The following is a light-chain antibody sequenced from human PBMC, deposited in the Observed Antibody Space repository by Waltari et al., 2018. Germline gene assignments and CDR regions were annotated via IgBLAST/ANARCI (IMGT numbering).Light chain of an antibody. CDR3: QQYSGSPLT. CDR2: WAS. V-gene: IGKV4-1*01. CDR1: QSVLYSSNNKNY. Sequence: DIVMTQSPDSLAVSLGERATINCKSSQSVLYSSNNKNYLTWYQKKPGQPPKLLIYWASTRESGVPDRFSGSGSGTDFTHTISSLQAEDVAVYYCQQYSGSPLTFGGGTKVEIE. J-gene: IGKJ4*01.